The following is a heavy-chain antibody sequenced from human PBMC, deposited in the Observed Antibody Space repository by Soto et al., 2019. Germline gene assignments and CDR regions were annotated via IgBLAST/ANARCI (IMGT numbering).Heavy chain of an antibody. J-gene: IGHJ6*02. CDR2: IIPIFGTA. CDR1: GGTFSSYA. V-gene: IGHV1-69*13. D-gene: IGHD2-15*01. Sequence: SVKVSCKASGGTFSSYAISWVRQAPGQGLEWMGGIIPIFGTANYAQKFQGRVTITADESTSTAYMELSSLRSEDTAVYYCARDIAGVAATPKFSDYYYGMDVWGQGTTVTVSS. CDR3: ARDIAGVAATPKFSDYYYGMDV.